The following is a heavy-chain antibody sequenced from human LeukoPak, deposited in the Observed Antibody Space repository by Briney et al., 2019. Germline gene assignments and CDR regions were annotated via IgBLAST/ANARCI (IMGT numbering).Heavy chain of an antibody. Sequence: TGGSLRLXCAASGFTFSSYAMSWVRQAPGKGLEWVSSISSSSSYIYYADSVKGRFTISRDNAKNSLYLQMNSLRAEDTAVYYCARGGSSSSFFDYWGQGTLVTVSS. CDR2: ISSSSSYI. J-gene: IGHJ4*02. CDR1: GFTFSSYA. V-gene: IGHV3-21*01. CDR3: ARGGSSSSFFDY. D-gene: IGHD6-6*01.